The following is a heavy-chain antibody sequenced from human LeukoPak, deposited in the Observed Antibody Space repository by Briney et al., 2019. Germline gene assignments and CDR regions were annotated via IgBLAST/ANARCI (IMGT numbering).Heavy chain of an antibody. J-gene: IGHJ5*02. D-gene: IGHD3-10*01. CDR1: GDSISSLF. CDR2: IYGSRST. CDR3: ARDSGTTGEVKFDP. Sequence: SETLSLTCTVSGDSISSLFLSWIRQPAGKGLEWIGRIYGSRSTTYNPSLKSRVTMSVDTSKNQFSLKLTSVTAADTAVYYCARDSGTTGEVKFDPWGHGILVTVSS. V-gene: IGHV4-4*07.